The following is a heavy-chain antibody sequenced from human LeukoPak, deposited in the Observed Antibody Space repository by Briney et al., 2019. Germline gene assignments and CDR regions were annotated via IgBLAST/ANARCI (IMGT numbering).Heavy chain of an antibody. D-gene: IGHD2-15*01. V-gene: IGHV3-23*01. CDR3: AKGGCRGTCNPLAY. CDR1: GFTFSSYA. Sequence: GGSLRLSCAASGFTFSSYAMSWVRQAPGKGLEWVSAISGSGDSTYYADSVKGRFTISRDNSKNTLYLQMNSLRAEDTAVYYCAKGGCRGTCNPLAYWGQGALVTVSP. CDR2: ISGSGDST. J-gene: IGHJ4*02.